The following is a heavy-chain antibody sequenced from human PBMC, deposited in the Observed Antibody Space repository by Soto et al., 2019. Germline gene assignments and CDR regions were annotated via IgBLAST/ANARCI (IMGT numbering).Heavy chain of an antibody. Sequence: QVQLVQSGAEVKKPGASVKVSCKASGYVFTSYALHWVRQAPGQRPEWMGWINTGNGNTKYSENFPGRVTITRDSSARTSYMALSSLGSEDTAVYYWARDHVSGGICYTLDWGQGTLVTVSS. CDR2: INTGNGNT. V-gene: IGHV1-3*04. D-gene: IGHD2-15*01. J-gene: IGHJ4*02. CDR1: GYVFTSYA. CDR3: ARDHVSGGICYTLD.